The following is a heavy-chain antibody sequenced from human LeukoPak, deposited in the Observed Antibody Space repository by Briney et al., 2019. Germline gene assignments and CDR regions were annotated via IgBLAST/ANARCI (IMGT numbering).Heavy chain of an antibody. CDR2: ISYDGSNK. CDR1: GFMFSDHG. V-gene: IGHV3-30*18. D-gene: IGHD4-11*01. CDR3: AKATVLAYYGMDV. Sequence: GGSLRLSCAASGFMFSDHGMHWVRQAPGKGLEWVAVISYDGSNKYYADSVKGRFTISRDNSKNTLYLQMNSLRAEDTAAYYCAKATVLAYYGMDVWGQGTTVTVSS. J-gene: IGHJ6*02.